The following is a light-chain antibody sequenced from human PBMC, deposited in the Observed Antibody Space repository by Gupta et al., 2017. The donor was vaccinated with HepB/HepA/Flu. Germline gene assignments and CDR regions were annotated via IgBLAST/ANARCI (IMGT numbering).Light chain of an antibody. J-gene: IGLJ3*02. CDR3: QVWDTGTDPWV. CDR1: DFETIL. CDR2: DDT. Sequence: SYVLTQPPSVPVAPGQTAMIPWGGNDFETILVTWYQQRPAQAPVLVVYDDTDRPSGIPDRFSGSKSGNTATLPISRVEAGGEADYYCQVWDTGTDPWVFGGGTKLTVL. V-gene: IGLV3-21*02.